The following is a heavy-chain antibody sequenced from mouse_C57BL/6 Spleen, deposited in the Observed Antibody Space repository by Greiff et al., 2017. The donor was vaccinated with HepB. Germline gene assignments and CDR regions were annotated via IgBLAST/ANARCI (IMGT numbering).Heavy chain of an antibody. D-gene: IGHD1-1*02. CDR2: IDPETGGT. Sequence: QVQLQQSGAELVRPGASVTLSCKASGYTFTDYEMHWVKQTPVHGLEWIGAIDPETGGTAYNQKFKGKAILTADKSSSTAYMELRSLTSEDSAVYYCTRGILSSYAMDYWGQGTSVTVSS. J-gene: IGHJ4*01. CDR3: TRGILSSYAMDY. CDR1: GYTFTDYE. V-gene: IGHV1-15*01.